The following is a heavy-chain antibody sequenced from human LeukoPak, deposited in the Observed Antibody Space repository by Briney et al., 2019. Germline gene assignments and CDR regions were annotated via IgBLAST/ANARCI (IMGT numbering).Heavy chain of an antibody. V-gene: IGHV4-34*01. CDR2: IDHRGSS. CDR3: ATRSSTLAAARCFDD. D-gene: IGHD6-6*01. Sequence: SETLSLTCAVHGESFSAYFWSWIRQVPGKGLEWIGEIDHRGSSNYNPPLKSRATISVDTSKNHFSLSLTSVTAADTADYYCATRSSTLAAARCFDDWGQGTVVTVSS. CDR1: GESFSAYF. J-gene: IGHJ4*03.